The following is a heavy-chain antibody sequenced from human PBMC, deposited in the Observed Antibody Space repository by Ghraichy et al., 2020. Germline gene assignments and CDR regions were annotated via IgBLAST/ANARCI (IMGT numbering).Heavy chain of an antibody. Sequence: GGSLRLSCAASGFTFSSYGMHWVRQAPGKGLEWVAVISYDGSNKYYADSVKGRFTISRDNSKNTLYLQMNSLRAEDTAVYYCASFIDYGVLGAFDIWGQGTMVTVSS. D-gene: IGHD4-17*01. J-gene: IGHJ3*02. CDR1: GFTFSSYG. CDR3: ASFIDYGVLGAFDI. CDR2: ISYDGSNK. V-gene: IGHV3-30*03.